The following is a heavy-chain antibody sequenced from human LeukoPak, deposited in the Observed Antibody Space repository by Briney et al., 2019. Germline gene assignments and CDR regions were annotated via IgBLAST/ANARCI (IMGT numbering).Heavy chain of an antibody. Sequence: ASVKVSCKASGYTFTGYYIHWVRQAPGQGLEWMGWINPDSGGTNYAQKFQGRVTMTTDTSTSTAYMERRSLRSDAPAVYYCARDTYYDISGYYYVFDSYYYSMNVWGKGTTVTISS. CDR2: INPDSGGT. D-gene: IGHD3-22*01. CDR1: GYTFTGYY. V-gene: IGHV1-2*02. CDR3: ARDTYYDISGYYYVFDSYYYSMNV. J-gene: IGHJ6*03.